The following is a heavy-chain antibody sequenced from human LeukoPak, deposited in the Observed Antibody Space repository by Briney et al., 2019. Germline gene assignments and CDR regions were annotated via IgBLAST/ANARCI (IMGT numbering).Heavy chain of an antibody. CDR3: ARDMEYGDLYLFDY. Sequence: SEALSLTCTVSGGSISSSSYYWGWIRQPPGKGLEWIGSIYYSGSTYYNPSLKSRVTISVDTSKNQFSLKLSSVTAADTAVYYCARDMEYGDLYLFDYWGQGTLVTVSS. CDR1: GGSISSSSYY. J-gene: IGHJ4*02. V-gene: IGHV4-39*02. CDR2: IYYSGST. D-gene: IGHD4-17*01.